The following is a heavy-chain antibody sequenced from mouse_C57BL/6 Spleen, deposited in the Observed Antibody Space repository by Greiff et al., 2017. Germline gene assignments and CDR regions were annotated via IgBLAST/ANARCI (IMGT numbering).Heavy chain of an antibody. CDR2: IYPGDGVT. Sequence: SGAELVKPGASVKISCKASGYAFRSYWMNWVKQRLGKGLEWIGQIYPGDGVTNYNGKFKGKATLTADKYSSTAYMQLSSLTSEDSAVYFCARGRVSTVVPFAYWGQGTLVTVSA. CDR3: ARGRVSTVVPFAY. D-gene: IGHD1-1*01. J-gene: IGHJ3*01. V-gene: IGHV1-80*01. CDR1: GYAFRSYW.